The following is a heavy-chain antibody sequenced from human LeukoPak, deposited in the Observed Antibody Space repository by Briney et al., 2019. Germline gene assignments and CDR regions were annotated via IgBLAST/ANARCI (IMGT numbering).Heavy chain of an antibody. D-gene: IGHD2-2*01. Sequence: QSGGSLRLSCAASGFTFSSYEMNWVRQAPGKGLEWVSYISSSGSTIYYADSVRGRFTISRDNAKNSLYLQMNSLRAEDTAVYYCARDWYHAIDYWGQGALVTVSS. V-gene: IGHV3-48*03. CDR1: GFTFSSYE. J-gene: IGHJ4*02. CDR2: ISSSGSTI. CDR3: ARDWYHAIDY.